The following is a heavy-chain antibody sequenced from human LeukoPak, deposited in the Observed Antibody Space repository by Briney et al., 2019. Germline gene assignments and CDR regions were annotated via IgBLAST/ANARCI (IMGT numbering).Heavy chain of an antibody. CDR2: ISGSGGST. J-gene: IGHJ3*02. D-gene: IGHD1-26*01. V-gene: IGHV3-23*01. Sequence: GGSLRLSCAASGFTFSSYAMSWVCQAPGKGLEWVSAISGSGGSTYYADSVKGRFTISRDNSKNTLYLQMNSLRAEDTAVYYCAKGIVGATSHDAFDIWGQGTMVTVSS. CDR1: GFTFSSYA. CDR3: AKGIVGATSHDAFDI.